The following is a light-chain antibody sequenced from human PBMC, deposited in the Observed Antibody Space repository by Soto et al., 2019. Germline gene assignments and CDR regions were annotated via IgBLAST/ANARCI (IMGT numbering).Light chain of an antibody. V-gene: IGLV3-21*02. CDR3: QVWDTTSDHV. CDR2: DDS. J-gene: IGLJ1*01. Sequence: SYELTQPASVSVAPRQTARITCGGNNIGSKSVHWYQQMPGQAPVLVVYDDSDRPSGIAERFSGSNTGNTATLTISRVEAGDEAEYYCQVWDTTSDHVFGSGTNATVL. CDR1: NIGSKS.